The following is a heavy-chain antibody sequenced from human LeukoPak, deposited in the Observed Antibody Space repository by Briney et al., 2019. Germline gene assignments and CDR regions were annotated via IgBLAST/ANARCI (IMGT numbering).Heavy chain of an antibody. CDR3: GRGGNGIDI. D-gene: IGHD2-8*01. CDR1: VFTFSHYL. Sequence: PGVSLRLSCAASVFTFSHYLMHWVRQAPGKGLVWVSRINSDESNTNCYADSVKGRFIISRDNAKNTLYLQMNSLRAEDTAVYFCGRGGNGIDIWGQGTTVIVSS. J-gene: IGHJ3*02. CDR2: INSDESNT. V-gene: IGHV3-74*01.